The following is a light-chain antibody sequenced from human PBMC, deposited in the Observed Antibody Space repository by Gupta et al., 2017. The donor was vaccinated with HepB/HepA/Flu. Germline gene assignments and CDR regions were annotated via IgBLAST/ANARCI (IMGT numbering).Light chain of an antibody. J-gene: IGKJ4*01. CDR3: MQALQTPFT. Sequence: DIVMTQSPLSLPFTPSEPASLSCRSSQSLLHSNGYNYLDWYLQKPGQSPQLLIYSGSNRASGVPDRFSGSGSGTDFTLKISRVEAEDVGVYYCMQALQTPFTFGGGTKVEIK. CDR2: SGS. CDR1: QSLLHSNGYNY. V-gene: IGKV2-28*01.